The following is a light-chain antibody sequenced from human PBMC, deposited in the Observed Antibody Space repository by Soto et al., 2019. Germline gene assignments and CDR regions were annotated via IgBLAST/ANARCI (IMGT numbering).Light chain of an antibody. CDR1: QDIRSY. V-gene: IGKV1-39*01. CDR3: QQGYSTQWT. J-gene: IGKJ1*01. CDR2: ATS. Sequence: DIQMTQSPSSLSASVGDRVSITCRASQDIRSYLNWYQQKPGKAPELLIYATSNLQSGVPPRFSASGSGTDFTLTTSSLQPEDFATYYCQQGYSTQWTSGQGPKVKIK.